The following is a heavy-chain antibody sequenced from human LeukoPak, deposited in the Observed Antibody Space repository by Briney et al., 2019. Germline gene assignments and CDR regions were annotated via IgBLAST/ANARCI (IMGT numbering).Heavy chain of an antibody. Sequence: GGSLRLSCAASGFTFSDHDMDWVRQAPGKGLEWVANIKQDGSEKYYVDSVKGRFTISRDNAKNSLYLQMNSLRAEDTAVYYCARQVSSGWYLRFDPWGQGTLVTVSS. D-gene: IGHD6-19*01. CDR1: GFTFSDHD. CDR3: ARQVSSGWYLRFDP. CDR2: IKQDGSEK. J-gene: IGHJ5*02. V-gene: IGHV3-7*01.